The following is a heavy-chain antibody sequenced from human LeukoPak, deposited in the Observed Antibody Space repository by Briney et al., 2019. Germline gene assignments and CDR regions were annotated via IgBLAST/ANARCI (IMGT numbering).Heavy chain of an antibody. J-gene: IGHJ4*02. CDR1: GGSFSGDY. Sequence: SETLSLTCAVYGGSFSGDYWSWIRQPPGKGLEWIGEINHSGSTNYNPSLKSRVTISVDTSKNQFSLNLSSVTAADTAVYYCARFEEYSSSFDYWGQGTLVTVSS. CDR2: INHSGST. V-gene: IGHV4-34*01. CDR3: ARFEEYSSSFDY. D-gene: IGHD6-6*01.